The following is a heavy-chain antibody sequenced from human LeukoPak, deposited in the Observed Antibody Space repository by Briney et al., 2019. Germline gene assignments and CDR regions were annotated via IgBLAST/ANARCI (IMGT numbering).Heavy chain of an antibody. Sequence: SETLSLTCTVSGGSISGYYWSWIRQPPGKGLEHIGYIHYSGITNYNPSLKSRVTLSVDTSKNQFSLKLSSVTAADTAVYYCARHGYLGGPDFDYWGQGTLVTVSS. CDR1: GGSISGYY. V-gene: IGHV4-59*08. CDR3: ARHGYLGGPDFDY. J-gene: IGHJ4*02. CDR2: IHYSGIT. D-gene: IGHD2-2*03.